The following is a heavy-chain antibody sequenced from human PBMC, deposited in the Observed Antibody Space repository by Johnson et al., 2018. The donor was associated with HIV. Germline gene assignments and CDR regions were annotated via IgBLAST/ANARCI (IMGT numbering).Heavy chain of an antibody. J-gene: IGHJ3*02. CDR2: ISWNSGSI. V-gene: IGHV3-9*01. Sequence: VQLVESGGGLVQPGGSLRLSCAASGFTFSSYAMHWVRQAPGKGLEWVSGISWNSGSIGYADSVKGRFTISRDNAKNSLHLQMNSLRAEDTALYYCAKDKGYSSSWYGDAFDIWGQGTMVTVSS. CDR1: GFTFSSYA. D-gene: IGHD6-13*01. CDR3: AKDKGYSSSWYGDAFDI.